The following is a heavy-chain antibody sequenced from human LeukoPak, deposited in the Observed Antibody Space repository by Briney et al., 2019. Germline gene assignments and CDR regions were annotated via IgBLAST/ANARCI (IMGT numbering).Heavy chain of an antibody. Sequence: GGSLRLSCAASGFTFSHYAMHWVRQAPGKGLEGVAVISYDGSHQYSADSVKGRLSISRDNSRHTLYLQMNSLRPEDTAVYYCARARNGTLKYWGQGTLVIVSS. V-gene: IGHV3-30*01. D-gene: IGHD1-26*01. J-gene: IGHJ4*02. CDR3: ARARNGTLKY. CDR2: ISYDGSHQ. CDR1: GFTFSHYA.